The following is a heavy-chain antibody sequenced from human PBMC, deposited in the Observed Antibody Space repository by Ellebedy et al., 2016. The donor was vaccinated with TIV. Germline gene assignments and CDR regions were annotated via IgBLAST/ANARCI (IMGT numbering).Heavy chain of an antibody. CDR1: GFSLSTSGVG. CDR3: AHGTEEFDWLLGDAFDI. V-gene: IGHV2-5*02. CDR2: IYWDDDK. D-gene: IGHD3-9*01. J-gene: IGHJ3*02. Sequence: SGPTLVXPTQTLTLTCTFSGFSLSTSGVGVGWIRQPPGKALEWLALIYWDDDKRYSPSLKSRLTITKDTSKNQVVLTMTNMDPVDTATYYCAHGTEEFDWLLGDAFDIWGQGTMVTVSS.